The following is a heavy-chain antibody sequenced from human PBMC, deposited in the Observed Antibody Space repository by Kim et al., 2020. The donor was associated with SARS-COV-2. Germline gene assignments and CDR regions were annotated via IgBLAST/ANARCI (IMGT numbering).Heavy chain of an antibody. Sequence: GGSLRLSCAASGFTFSSYEMNWVRQAPGKGLEWVSYISSSGSTIYYADSVKGRFTISRDNAKNSLYLQMNSLRAEDTAVYYCARPTTRARNYYYDSPTGYYGMDVWGQGTTVTVSS. CDR1: GFTFSSYE. V-gene: IGHV3-48*03. J-gene: IGHJ6*02. CDR2: ISSSGSTI. CDR3: ARPTTRARNYYYDSPTGYYGMDV. D-gene: IGHD3-22*01.